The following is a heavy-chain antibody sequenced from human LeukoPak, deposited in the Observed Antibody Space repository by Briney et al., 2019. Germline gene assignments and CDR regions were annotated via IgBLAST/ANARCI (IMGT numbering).Heavy chain of an antibody. D-gene: IGHD4-17*01. J-gene: IGHJ5*02. CDR3: ARDAEYGDYADWFDP. Sequence: GGSLRLSCAASGFTFSSYGMHWVRQAPGKGLEWVAVIWYDGSNKYYADSVKGRFTISRDNSKNTLYLQMNSLRAEDTAVYYCARDAEYGDYADWFDPWGQGTLVTVSS. CDR2: IWYDGSNK. CDR1: GFTFSSYG. V-gene: IGHV3-33*01.